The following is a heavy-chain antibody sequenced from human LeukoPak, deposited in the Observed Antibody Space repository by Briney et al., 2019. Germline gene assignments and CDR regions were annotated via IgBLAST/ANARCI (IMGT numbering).Heavy chain of an antibody. D-gene: IGHD6-13*01. Sequence: ASVKVSCKASGYTFTSYGISWVRQAPGQGLEWMGWISAYNGNTNYAQKLQGRVTMTTDTSTSTAYMELRSLRSEDTAVYYCAREIIAAAGDYYFDYWGQGTLVTVSS. CDR2: ISAYNGNT. CDR3: AREIIAAAGDYYFDY. J-gene: IGHJ4*02. V-gene: IGHV1-18*01. CDR1: GYTFTSYG.